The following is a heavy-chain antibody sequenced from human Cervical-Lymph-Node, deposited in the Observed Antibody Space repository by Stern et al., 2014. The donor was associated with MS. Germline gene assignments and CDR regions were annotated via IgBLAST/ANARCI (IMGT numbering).Heavy chain of an antibody. V-gene: IGHV2-26*01. CDR2: IFSNDEK. J-gene: IGHJ4*02. CDR1: GFSLSNARMG. Sequence: EESGPVLVKPTETLALTCTVSGFSLSNARMGVSWIRQPPGKALEWLAPIFSNDEKSYSTSLKSRLTISKDTSKSQVVLTMTNMDPVDTATYYCARISMTTVTTPYFDYWGQGTLVTVSS. D-gene: IGHD4-11*01. CDR3: ARISMTTVTTPYFDY.